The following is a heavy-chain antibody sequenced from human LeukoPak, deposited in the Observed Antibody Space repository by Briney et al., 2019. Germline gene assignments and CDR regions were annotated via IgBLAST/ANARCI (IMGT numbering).Heavy chain of an antibody. CDR3: AREDTTVVTY. Sequence: PSETLSLTCAVFGGSLSGYYWSWIRQPPGKGLEWIAEINRSGSPNYNPSLKSRVTISVDTSKNQFSLKLSSVTAADTAVYYCAREDTTVVTYWGQGTLVTVSS. D-gene: IGHD4-23*01. CDR1: GGSLSGYY. V-gene: IGHV4-34*01. CDR2: INRSGSP. J-gene: IGHJ4*02.